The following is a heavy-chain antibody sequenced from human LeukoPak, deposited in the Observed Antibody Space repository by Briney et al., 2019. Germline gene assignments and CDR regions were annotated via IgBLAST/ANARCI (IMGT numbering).Heavy chain of an antibody. V-gene: IGHV3-53*01. CDR2: MYSIGST. J-gene: IGHJ4*02. Sequence: GGSLRLSCAASGFTVSRNYMSWVRQAPGKGLEWVSVMYSIGSTYYADSVKGRFTISRDNSKNTLYLQMNSLRAEDTAVYYCARVTYGSGTYGAFDYWGQGTLVTVSS. D-gene: IGHD3-10*01. CDR1: GFTVSRNY. CDR3: ARVTYGSGTYGAFDY.